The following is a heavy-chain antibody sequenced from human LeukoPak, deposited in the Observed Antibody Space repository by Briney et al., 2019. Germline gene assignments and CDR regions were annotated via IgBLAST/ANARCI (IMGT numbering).Heavy chain of an antibody. D-gene: IGHD2-2*01. J-gene: IGHJ4*02. Sequence: GGSLRLSCAASGFTFSSYEMNWVRQAPGKGLEWVSYISSSGSTIYYADSVKGRFTISRDNAKNSLYLQMNSLRAEDTAVYYCARVEDCSSTSCYGVDYWGQGTLVTVSS. CDR2: ISSSGSTI. CDR3: ARVEDCSSTSCYGVDY. V-gene: IGHV3-48*03. CDR1: GFTFSSYE.